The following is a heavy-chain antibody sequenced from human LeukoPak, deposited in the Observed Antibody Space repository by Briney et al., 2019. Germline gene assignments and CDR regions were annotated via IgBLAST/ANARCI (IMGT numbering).Heavy chain of an antibody. J-gene: IGHJ6*02. CDR3: ARNPTTFDYYGMDV. CDR1: GFTFSSYA. Sequence: GGSLRLSCAASGFTFSSYAMSWVRQSPGKGLEWVSVIYSGGSTYYADSVKGRFTISRDNSKNTLYLQMNSLRAEDTAVYYCARNPTTFDYYGMDVWGQGTTVTVSS. V-gene: IGHV3-66*01. CDR2: IYSGGST. D-gene: IGHD3-16*01.